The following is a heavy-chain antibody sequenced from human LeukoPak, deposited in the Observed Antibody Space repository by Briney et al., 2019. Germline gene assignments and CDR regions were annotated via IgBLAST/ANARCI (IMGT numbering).Heavy chain of an antibody. CDR1: GFTFSSSE. CDR2: ISSSGSTI. J-gene: IGHJ3*02. Sequence: PGGSLRLSCAASGFTFSSSEMNWVRQAPGKGLEWVSYISSSGSTIYYADSVKGRFTFSRDNAKNSLYLQMNSLRAEDTAVYYCAREGYYYDSSGYYSSNALDIWGQGTMVTVSS. CDR3: AREGYYYDSSGYYSSNALDI. D-gene: IGHD3-22*01. V-gene: IGHV3-48*03.